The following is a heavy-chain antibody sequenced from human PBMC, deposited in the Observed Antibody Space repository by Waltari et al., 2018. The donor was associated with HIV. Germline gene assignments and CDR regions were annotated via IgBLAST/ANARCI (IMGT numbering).Heavy chain of an antibody. Sequence: QVQLVESGGGVVQPGTSLRLSCAASGFNFTNSGMPWVRQAPGKGLDWVTLIRYDGSNKYYADSVKGRFTISRDNSKNTLYLQMNSLRAEDTAVYYCARDAAPNSHTPSSSDVWGQGTLVTVSS. CDR2: IRYDGSNK. D-gene: IGHD6-13*01. V-gene: IGHV3-33*01. J-gene: IGHJ4*02. CDR3: ARDAAPNSHTPSSSDV. CDR1: GFNFTNSG.